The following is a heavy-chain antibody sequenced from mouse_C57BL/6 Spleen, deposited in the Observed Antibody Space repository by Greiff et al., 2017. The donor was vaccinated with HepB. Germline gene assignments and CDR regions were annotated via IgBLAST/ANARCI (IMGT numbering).Heavy chain of an antibody. D-gene: IGHD1-1*01. J-gene: IGHJ4*01. CDR3: ARGGGYYGSAFYAMDY. CDR1: GYSITSGYY. Sequence: DVQLQESGPGLVKPSQSLSLTCSVTGYSITSGYYWNWIRQFPGNKLEWMGYISYDGSNNYNPSLKNRISITRDTSKNQFFLKLNSVTTEDTATYYCARGGGYYGSAFYAMDYWGQGTSVTVSS. CDR2: ISYDGSN. V-gene: IGHV3-6*01.